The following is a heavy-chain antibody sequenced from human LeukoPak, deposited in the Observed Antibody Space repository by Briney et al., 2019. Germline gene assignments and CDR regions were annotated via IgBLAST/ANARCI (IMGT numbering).Heavy chain of an antibody. CDR2: ISHNENA. CDR1: GDSISSGDYF. Sequence: SETQSLTCTVSGDSISSGDYFWSWIRQPPGKGLEWIGYISHNENAYFNPSLSSRVTMSVDKSKNQVSLKITSVTAADTAVYYCARDGYNSAPFDYWGQGTLVTVSS. D-gene: IGHD5-24*01. J-gene: IGHJ4*02. V-gene: IGHV4-30-2*01. CDR3: ARDGYNSAPFDY.